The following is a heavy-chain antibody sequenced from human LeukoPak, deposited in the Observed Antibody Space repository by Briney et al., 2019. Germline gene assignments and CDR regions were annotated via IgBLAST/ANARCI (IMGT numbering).Heavy chain of an antibody. D-gene: IGHD4-17*01. Sequence: GASVKVSCKASGYTFSSYDINWVRQATGQGVEWMGWMNPNSGNTGYAQKFQGRVTITRNTSINTAYMELSSLRSEDTAVYYCARASRDYGDYGGDAFDIWGQGTMVTVSS. CDR3: ARASRDYGDYGGDAFDI. CDR1: GYTFSSYD. V-gene: IGHV1-8*03. J-gene: IGHJ3*02. CDR2: MNPNSGNT.